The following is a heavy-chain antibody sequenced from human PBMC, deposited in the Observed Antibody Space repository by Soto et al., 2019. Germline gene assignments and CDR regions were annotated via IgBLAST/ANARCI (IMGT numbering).Heavy chain of an antibody. D-gene: IGHD2-8*01. CDR2: IYYSGST. J-gene: IGHJ4*02. CDR1: GGSISSSSYY. CDR3: ARHRGTLSLTDY. V-gene: IGHV4-39*01. Sequence: PSETLSLTCTVSGGSISSSSYYWGWIRQPPGKGLEWIGSIYYSGSTYYNPSLKSRVTISVDTSKNQFSLKLSSVTAADTAVYYCARHRGTLSLTDYWGQGTPVTVSS.